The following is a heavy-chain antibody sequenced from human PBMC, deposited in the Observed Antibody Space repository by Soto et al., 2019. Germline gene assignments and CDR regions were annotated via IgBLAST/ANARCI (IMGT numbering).Heavy chain of an antibody. CDR2: INPNSGVT. Sequence: ASVKVSCKSSGDSFNDYYLHWVRQAPGQGLEWMGWINPNSGVTKYAQKFQGWVTMTRDTSIRTVYMKLSRLRSDDTAVYYCARESGGATATLDYYYFYMDVWG. CDR3: ARESGGATATLDYYYFYMDV. J-gene: IGHJ6*03. V-gene: IGHV1-2*04. CDR1: GDSFNDYY. D-gene: IGHD5-12*01.